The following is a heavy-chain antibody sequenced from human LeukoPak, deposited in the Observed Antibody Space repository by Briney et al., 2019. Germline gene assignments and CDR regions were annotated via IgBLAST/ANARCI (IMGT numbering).Heavy chain of an antibody. CDR2: ISSSSLYI. D-gene: IGHD2-15*01. CDR3: AKDGTPATRLFYYYYMDV. V-gene: IGHV3-21*01. J-gene: IGHJ6*03. Sequence: GGSLRLSCAVSGFTLSSYSMKWVRQAPGKGLEWVSSISSSSLYIYYGDSVKGRFTISRDNAKHSVYLQMNRLRAEDTAVYYCAKDGTPATRLFYYYYMDVWGKGTTVTVSS. CDR1: GFTLSSYS.